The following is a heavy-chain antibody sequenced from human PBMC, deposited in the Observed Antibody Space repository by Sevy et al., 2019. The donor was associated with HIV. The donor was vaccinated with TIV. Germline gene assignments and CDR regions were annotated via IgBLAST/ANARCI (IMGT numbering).Heavy chain of an antibody. V-gene: IGHV3-30-3*01. D-gene: IGHD3-10*01. CDR2: ISYDGSNK. CDR3: ARGGRLLLLWFGELLNPDAFDI. CDR1: GFTFSSYA. J-gene: IGHJ3*02. Sequence: QLVGSLRLSCAASGFTFSSYAMHWVRQAPGKGLEWVAVISYDGSNKYYADSVKGRFTISRDNSKNTLYLQMNSLRAEDTAVYYCARGGRLLLLWFGELLNPDAFDIWGQGTMVTVSS.